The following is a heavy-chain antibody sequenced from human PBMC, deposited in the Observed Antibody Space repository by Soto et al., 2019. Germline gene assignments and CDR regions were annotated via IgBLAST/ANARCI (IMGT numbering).Heavy chain of an antibody. J-gene: IGHJ2*01. CDR2: IYYSGST. CDR3: ASATPPGIAAAGTGSYFDL. D-gene: IGHD6-13*01. V-gene: IGHV4-39*01. Sequence: QLQLQESGPGLVKPSETLSLTCTVSGGSISSSSYYWGWIRQPPGKGLEWIGRIYYSGSTYYNPSLQSRVTISVDTSHNQFSLRLSSVTAADTAVYYCASATPPGIAAAGTGSYFDLWGRGTLVTVSS. CDR1: GGSISSSSYY.